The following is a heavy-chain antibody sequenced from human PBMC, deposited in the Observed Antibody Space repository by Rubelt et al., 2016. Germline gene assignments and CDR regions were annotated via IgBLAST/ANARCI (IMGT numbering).Heavy chain of an antibody. V-gene: IGHV4-34*01. CDR3: AGRTAASGTFYH. D-gene: IGHD1/OR15-1a*01. J-gene: IGHJ4*02. CDR2: INHSGRT. CDR1: GASFGDYY. Sequence: QVQLQQWGAGLLKPSETLSLTCAVYGASFGDYYWAWIRLPPGKGLEWIGEINHSGRTSYKSSLRSRVTMSVDTSKNQLSLKLSAVTAADTAVYYCAGRTAASGTFYHWGQGTLVTVSS.